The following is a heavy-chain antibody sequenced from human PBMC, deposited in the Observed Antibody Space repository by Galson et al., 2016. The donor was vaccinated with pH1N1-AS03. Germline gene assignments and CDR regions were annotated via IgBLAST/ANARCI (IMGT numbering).Heavy chain of an antibody. D-gene: IGHD3-3*01. CDR1: GYTFSNHW. J-gene: IGHJ6*02. V-gene: IGHV5-51*01. Sequence: SCKVSGYTFSNHWIGWVRQMPGKGLEWMGIIYPAASSTTYSPSFQGQVTISADQSISTAYLQWSSLRASDTAMYFCARQQDGRGSGLEWLFWYGMDVWGQGTTVIVSS. CDR3: ARQQDGRGSGLEWLFWYGMDV. CDR2: IYPAASST.